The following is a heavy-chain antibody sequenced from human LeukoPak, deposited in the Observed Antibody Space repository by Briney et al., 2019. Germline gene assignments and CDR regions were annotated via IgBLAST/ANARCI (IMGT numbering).Heavy chain of an antibody. Sequence: GASVKVSCKASGGTFSSYAITWVRQAPGQGLEWMGGIIPIFGTANYAQKFQGRVTITADESTSTAYMELSSLRSEDTAVCYCARGVKGWELPLPLDYWGQGTLVIVSS. CDR3: ARGVKGWELPLPLDY. D-gene: IGHD1-26*01. V-gene: IGHV1-69*13. CDR1: GGTFSSYA. J-gene: IGHJ4*02. CDR2: IIPIFGTA.